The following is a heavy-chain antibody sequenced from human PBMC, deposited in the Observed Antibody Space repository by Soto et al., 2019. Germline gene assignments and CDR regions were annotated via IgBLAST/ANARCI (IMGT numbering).Heavy chain of an antibody. V-gene: IGHV1-2*02. J-gene: IGHJ4*02. CDR2: IDPKSGGT. Sequence: QLVQSGAEVKKPGASVKVSCKTSGPTFIAYYIHWGRQVPGQGLEWMGWIDPKSGGTTYEQKFLGRVTITRDTSINTAYMELNTLTSDATALYYCARISVDVPEWGQGTLITVSS. D-gene: IGHD5-12*01. CDR3: ARISVDVPE. CDR1: GPTFIAYY.